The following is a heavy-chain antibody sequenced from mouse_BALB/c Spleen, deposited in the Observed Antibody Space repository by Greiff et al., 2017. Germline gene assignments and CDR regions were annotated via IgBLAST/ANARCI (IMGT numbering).Heavy chain of an antibody. V-gene: IGHV1-54*01. CDR3: ATIYYYAMDY. J-gene: IGHJ4*01. CDR2: INPGSGGT. Sequence: QVQLQQSGAELVRPGTSVKVSCKASGYAFTNYLIEWVKQRPGQGLEWIGVINPGSGGTNYNEKFKGKATLAADKSSSTAYMQLSSLTSDDSAVYVCATIYYYAMDYWGQGTSVTVSS. CDR1: GYAFTNYL.